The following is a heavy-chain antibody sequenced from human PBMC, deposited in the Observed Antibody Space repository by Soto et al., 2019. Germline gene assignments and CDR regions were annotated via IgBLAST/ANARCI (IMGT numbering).Heavy chain of an antibody. CDR2: INSKTDGGTT. V-gene: IGHV3-15*01. J-gene: IGHJ3*02. CDR3: TTEHAFDI. Sequence: EVQLVESGGGLVKPGGSLRLSCAASGFTFSNAWMSWVRQAPGKGLEWVGRINSKTDGGTTDYAAPVKGRFTISRDDSKNTLYLQMNSLKTEDTAVYYCTTEHAFDIWGQGTMVTVSS. CDR1: GFTFSNAW.